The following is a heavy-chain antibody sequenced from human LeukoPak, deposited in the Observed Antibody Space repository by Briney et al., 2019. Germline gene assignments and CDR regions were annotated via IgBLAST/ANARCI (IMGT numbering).Heavy chain of an antibody. D-gene: IGHD2-15*01. V-gene: IGHV3-48*03. J-gene: IGHJ6*04. CDR2: ISSSGSTI. Sequence: GGSLRLSCAACGFTFSSYEMNWVRQAPGKGLEWVSYISSSGSTIYYADSVKGRFTISRDNAKNSLYLQMNSLRAEDTAVYYCARSRILTFDVWGKGTTVTISS. CDR1: GFTFSSYE. CDR3: ARSRILTFDV.